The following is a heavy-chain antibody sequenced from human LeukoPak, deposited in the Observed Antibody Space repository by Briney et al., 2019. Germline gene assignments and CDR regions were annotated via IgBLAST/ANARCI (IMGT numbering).Heavy chain of an antibody. D-gene: IGHD3-22*01. CDR2: IIPILGIA. CDR3: ARGGPYYDSTNNWFDP. V-gene: IGHV1-69*02. J-gene: IGHJ5*02. Sequence: ASVKVSCKASGGTFSSYTISWVRQAPGQGLEWMGRIIPILGIANYAQKFQGRVTITADKSTSTAYMELSSLRSEGTAVYYCARGGPYYDSTNNWFDPWGQGTLVTVSS. CDR1: GGTFSSYT.